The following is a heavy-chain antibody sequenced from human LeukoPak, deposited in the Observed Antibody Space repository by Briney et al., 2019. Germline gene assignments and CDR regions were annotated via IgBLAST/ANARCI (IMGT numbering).Heavy chain of an antibody. J-gene: IGHJ4*02. D-gene: IGHD3-22*01. CDR3: ASRGMYYYDSSGYPY. V-gene: IGHV4-34*01. CDR1: GGSFSGYY. CDR2: INHSGST. Sequence: PSETLSLTCAVYGGSFSGYYWSWIRQPPGKGLEWIGEINHSGSTNYNPSLKSRVTISVDTSKNQLSLKLSSVTAADTAVYYCASRGMYYYDSSGYPYWGQGTLVTVSS.